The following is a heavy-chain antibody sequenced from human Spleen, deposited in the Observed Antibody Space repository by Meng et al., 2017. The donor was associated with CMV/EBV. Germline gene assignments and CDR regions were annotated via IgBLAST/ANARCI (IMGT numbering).Heavy chain of an antibody. CDR1: GGAISSYY. V-gene: IGHV4-59*01. CDR2: IYNSGSA. Sequence: GSLRLSCTISGGAISSYYWSWIRQPPGKGLEWIGNIYNSGSANYNPSLKSPVTMSVDTSKNQFSLKLSSVTAADTAVYYCTRETGEAFWSGSHDSWGQGKLVTVSS. CDR3: TRETGEAFWSGSHDS. J-gene: IGHJ4*02. D-gene: IGHD3-3*01.